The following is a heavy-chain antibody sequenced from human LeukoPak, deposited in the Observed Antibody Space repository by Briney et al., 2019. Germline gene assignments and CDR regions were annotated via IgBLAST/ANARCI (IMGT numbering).Heavy chain of an antibody. J-gene: IGHJ3*02. D-gene: IGHD3-16*02. V-gene: IGHV1-8*01. CDR2: MNPNSGNT. CDR3: ARAQYYDYVWGSYRDAFDI. Sequence: TSVKVSCKDSGYTFTSYDINWVRQAAGQGLEWMGWMNPNSGNTGYAQKFQGRVTMTRNTSISTAYMELSSLRSEDTAVYYCARAQYYDYVWGSYRDAFDIWGQGTMVTVSS. CDR1: GYTFTSYD.